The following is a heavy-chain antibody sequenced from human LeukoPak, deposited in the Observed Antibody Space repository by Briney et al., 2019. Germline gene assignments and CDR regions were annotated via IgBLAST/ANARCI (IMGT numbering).Heavy chain of an antibody. J-gene: IGHJ3*02. CDR2: ISYGGST. D-gene: IGHD2-2*02. Sequence: GSLRLSCAASGFTFSSYAMSWVRQPPGKGLEWIGSISYGGSTYCTPSLKSRVTISVDTSKNQFSLRLTSVTAADSAVFYCARQIPRYGTDIWGQGTMATVSS. CDR3: ARQIPRYGTDI. CDR1: GFTFSSYA. V-gene: IGHV4-39*01.